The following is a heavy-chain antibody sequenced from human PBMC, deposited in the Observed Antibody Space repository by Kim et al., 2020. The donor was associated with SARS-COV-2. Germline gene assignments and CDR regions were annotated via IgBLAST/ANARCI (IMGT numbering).Heavy chain of an antibody. D-gene: IGHD6-13*01. CDR3: ARGRRSWYYY. CDR2: INHSGST. Sequence: SETLSLTCAVYGGSFSGYYWSWIRQPPGKGLEWIGEINHSGSTNYNPSLKSRVTISVDTSKNQFSLKLSSVTAADTAVYYCARGRRSWYYYWGQGTLVTV. J-gene: IGHJ4*02. V-gene: IGHV4-34*01. CDR1: GGSFSGYY.